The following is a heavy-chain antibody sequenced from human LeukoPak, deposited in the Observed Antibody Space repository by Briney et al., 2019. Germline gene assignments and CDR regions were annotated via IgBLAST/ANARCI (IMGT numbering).Heavy chain of an antibody. CDR2: ISWNSGSI. J-gene: IGHJ4*02. D-gene: IGHD5-24*01. V-gene: IGHV3-9*01. CDR3: ARGQSVESLDY. Sequence: GGSLRLSCAASGFTFDDYAMHWVRQAPGKGLEWVSGISWNSGSIGYADSVKGRFTISRDNAKNSLYLQMNSLRAEDTAVYYCARGQSVESLDYWGQGTLVTVSS. CDR1: GFTFDDYA.